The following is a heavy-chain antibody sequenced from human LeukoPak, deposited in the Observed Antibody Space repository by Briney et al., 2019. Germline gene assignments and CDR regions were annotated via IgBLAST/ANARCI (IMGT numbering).Heavy chain of an antibody. D-gene: IGHD3-16*01. CDR1: GGSISSYY. J-gene: IGHJ4*02. CDR3: ARAFGNGGIVDY. CDR2: IYYSGST. Sequence: SETLSLTCTVSGGSISSYYWSWIRQPPGKGLEWIGYIYYSGSTNYNPSLKSRVTISVDTSKNQFSLKLSSVTAADTAVYYCARAFGNGGIVDYWGQGTLVTVFS. V-gene: IGHV4-59*01.